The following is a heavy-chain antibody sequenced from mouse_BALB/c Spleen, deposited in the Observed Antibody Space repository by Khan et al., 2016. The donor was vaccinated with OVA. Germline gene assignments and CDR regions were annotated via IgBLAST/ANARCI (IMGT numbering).Heavy chain of an antibody. CDR3: ARRGLRWDFDY. Sequence: QVQLQQSGAELAKHGASVKMSCKASGYTFINYWILWVKQRPGKGLEWIGYINPSTGYTEYNQNFKDKATLTADKSSSTAYMQLSSLTSEDSAVYYCARRGLRWDFDYWGQGTTLTVSS. CDR1: GYTFINYW. CDR2: INPSTGYT. J-gene: IGHJ2*01. D-gene: IGHD1-1*01. V-gene: IGHV1-7*01.